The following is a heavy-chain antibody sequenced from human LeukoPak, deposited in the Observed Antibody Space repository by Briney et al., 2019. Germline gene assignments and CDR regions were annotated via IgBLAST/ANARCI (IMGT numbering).Heavy chain of an antibody. V-gene: IGHV1-46*01. J-gene: IGHJ4*02. CDR1: GYTFTSYY. Sequence: ATVRVSCKASGYTFTSYYMHWVRQAPGQGLEWMGIINPSGGSTSYAQKFQGRVTMTRDTSTSTVYMELSSLRSEDTAVYYCARPGAAAGFGYWGQGTLVTVSS. D-gene: IGHD6-13*01. CDR3: ARPGAAAGFGY. CDR2: INPSGGST.